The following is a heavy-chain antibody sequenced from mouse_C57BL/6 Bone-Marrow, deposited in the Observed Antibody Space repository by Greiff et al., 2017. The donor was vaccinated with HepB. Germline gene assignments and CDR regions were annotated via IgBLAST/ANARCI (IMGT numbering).Heavy chain of an antibody. CDR2: ISDGGSYT. D-gene: IGHD2-3*01. Sequence: EVQLVESGGGLVKPGGSLKLSCAASGFTFSSYAMSWVRQTPEKRLEWVATISDGGSYTYYPDNVKGRFTISRDNAKNNLYLQMSHLKSEDTAMYYCARDRERYDGYYTYYFDYWGQGTTLTVSS. J-gene: IGHJ2*01. CDR3: ARDRERYDGYYTYYFDY. CDR1: GFTFSSYA. V-gene: IGHV5-4*01.